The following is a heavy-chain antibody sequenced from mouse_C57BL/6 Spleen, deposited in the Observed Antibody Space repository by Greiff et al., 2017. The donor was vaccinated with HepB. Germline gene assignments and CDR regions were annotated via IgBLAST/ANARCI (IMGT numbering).Heavy chain of an antibody. Sequence: VQLKESGPELVKPGASVKISCKASGYSFTGYYMNWVKQSPEKSLEWIGEINPSTGGTTYNQKFKAKATLTVDKSSSTAYMQLKSLTSEDSAVYYCARSASMITTMDYWGQGTSVTVSS. V-gene: IGHV1-42*01. CDR3: ARSASMITTMDY. J-gene: IGHJ4*01. CDR1: GYSFTGYY. CDR2: INPSTGGT. D-gene: IGHD2-4*01.